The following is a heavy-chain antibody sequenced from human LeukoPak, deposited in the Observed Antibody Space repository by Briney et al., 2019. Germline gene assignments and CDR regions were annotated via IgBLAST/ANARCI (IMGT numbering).Heavy chain of an antibody. V-gene: IGHV1-18*01. J-gene: IGHJ6*03. CDR1: GYTFTSYG. Sequence: ASVKVSCKASGYTFTSYGISWVRQAPGQGLEWMGWISAYNGNTNYAQKLQGRVTMTTDTSTSTAYMELRSLRSDDTAVYYCARGSIAVAGTYYYYYYMDVWGKGTTVTVPS. CDR2: ISAYNGNT. D-gene: IGHD6-19*01. CDR3: ARGSIAVAGTYYYYYYMDV.